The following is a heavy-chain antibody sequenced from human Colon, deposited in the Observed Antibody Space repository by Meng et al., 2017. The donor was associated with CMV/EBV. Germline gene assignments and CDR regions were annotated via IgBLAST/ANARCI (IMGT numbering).Heavy chain of an antibody. CDR2: ITYDGYNK. V-gene: IGHV3-30-3*01. Sequence: GGSLRLSCAASGFTFNTYAMHWVRQAPGKGLEWVAVITYDGYNKYYADSVKGRFTISRDSSKNTMFLQVNSLRTEDTAVYYCARSLRDYSTSSNYYYYGLDGWGQGTTVTVSS. CDR3: ARSLRDYSTSSNYYYYGLDG. J-gene: IGHJ6*02. CDR1: GFTFNTYA. D-gene: IGHD6-6*01.